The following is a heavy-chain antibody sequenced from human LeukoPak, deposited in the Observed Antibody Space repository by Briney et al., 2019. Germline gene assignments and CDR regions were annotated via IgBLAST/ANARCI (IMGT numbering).Heavy chain of an antibody. CDR2: IIPIFGTA. V-gene: IGHV1-69*06. D-gene: IGHD5-18*01. CDR1: GYTFTSYG. CDR3: ASRYSYGSSYFDY. J-gene: IGHJ4*02. Sequence: SVKVSCKASGYTFTSYGISWVRQAPGQGLEWMGGIIPIFGTANYAQKFQGRVTITADKSTSTAYMELSSLRSEDTAVYYCASRYSYGSSYFDYWGQGTLVTVSS.